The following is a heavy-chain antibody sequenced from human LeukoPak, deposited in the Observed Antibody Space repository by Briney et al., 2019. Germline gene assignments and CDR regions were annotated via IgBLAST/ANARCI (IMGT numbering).Heavy chain of an antibody. J-gene: IGHJ4*02. CDR1: GYTFTGYY. D-gene: IGHD3-22*01. CDR3: ARDIYDSTGHELGY. CDR2: ISPKSGGT. V-gene: IGHV1-2*06. Sequence: CKASGYTFTGYYMHWVRQARGRGVEWMGRISPKSGGTNYAQKFQGRVTMTRDTSISTAYMELSKLTSDHTAVYYCARDIYDSTGHELGYWGQGTLVTVSS.